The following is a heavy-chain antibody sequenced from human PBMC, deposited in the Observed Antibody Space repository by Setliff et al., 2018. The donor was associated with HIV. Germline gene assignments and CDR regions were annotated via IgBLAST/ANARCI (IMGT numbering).Heavy chain of an antibody. CDR1: GFTFSDYG. V-gene: IGHV3-30*02. Sequence: PGGSLRLSCEASGFTFSDYGMHWVRQAPGKGLEWLTFIRNDTSNTYYADSVKGRFTISRDSSKNTLYLQTDSLRTEDTAVYYCSAFEMWGQGTMVTVSS. CDR3: SAFEM. J-gene: IGHJ3*02. CDR2: IRNDTSNT.